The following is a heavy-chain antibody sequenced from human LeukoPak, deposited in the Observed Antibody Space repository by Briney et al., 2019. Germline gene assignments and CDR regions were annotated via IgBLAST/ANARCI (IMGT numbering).Heavy chain of an antibody. D-gene: IGHD1-26*01. J-gene: IGHJ5*02. V-gene: IGHV1-2*02. CDR2: INPDSGVT. Sequence: GASVTVSCRASGYPFTGYYIHWVRQAPGQGLEWMGWINPDSGVTDHSQQFQGRVTMTRDTSINTAYMEVSRLTFDDTALYYCARHVGATRDLDPWGQGTLVTVSS. CDR1: GYPFTGYY. CDR3: ARHVGATRDLDP.